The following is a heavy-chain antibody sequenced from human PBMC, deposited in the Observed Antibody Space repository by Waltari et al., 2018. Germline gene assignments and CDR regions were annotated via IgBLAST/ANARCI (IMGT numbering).Heavy chain of an antibody. CDR2: IKSKPRCGKP. Sequence: EVQLAESGGGLVKPGGSLRLSCAASGLTFIDAWMPWVRQAPGRGLEGMGHIKSKPRCGKPDYAAPVKGRFSISRDDSKNTIYLQMNSLKTEDTAIYYCTKDVPYTGGGAVRYWGQGTLVTVSS. V-gene: IGHV3-15*01. CDR1: GLTFIDAW. J-gene: IGHJ4*02. CDR3: TKDVPYTGGGAVRY. D-gene: IGHD6-19*01.